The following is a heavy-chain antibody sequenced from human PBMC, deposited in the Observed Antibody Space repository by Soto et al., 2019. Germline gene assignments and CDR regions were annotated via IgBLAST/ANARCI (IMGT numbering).Heavy chain of an antibody. CDR2: ISSSSSYI. Sequence: EVQLVESGGGLVKPGGSLRVSCAASGFTFSSFSMGWVRQAPGKGLEWVSDISSSSSYIHYSDSVKGRFTISRDNAKNSLSLQMNSLRAEDTAIYYCARGYSDGPGFVVRAFDSWGQGTLVTVSS. CDR3: ARGYSDGPGFVVRAFDS. V-gene: IGHV3-21*01. D-gene: IGHD5-18*01. CDR1: GFTFSSFS. J-gene: IGHJ4*02.